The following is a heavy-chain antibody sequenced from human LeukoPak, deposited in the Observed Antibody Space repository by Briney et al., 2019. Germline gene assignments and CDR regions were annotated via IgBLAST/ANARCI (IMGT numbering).Heavy chain of an antibody. V-gene: IGHV5-51*01. CDR1: GYTFTNYW. CDR3: ARQTLRFLELEH. CDR2: IYPGDSDT. J-gene: IGHJ1*01. Sequence: GESLKISCKGSGYTFTNYWIGWVRQMPGKGLEFMGIIYPGDSDTRYSPSFQGQVTISVDKSINTAYLQWSSLKASDSAMYYCARQTLRFLELEHWGQGTLVTVSS. D-gene: IGHD3-3*01.